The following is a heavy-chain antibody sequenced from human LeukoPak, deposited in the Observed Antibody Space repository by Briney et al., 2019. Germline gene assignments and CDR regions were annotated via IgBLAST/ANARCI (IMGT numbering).Heavy chain of an antibody. CDR1: VGTFSSYA. V-gene: IGHV1-69*06. J-gene: IGHJ5*02. D-gene: IGHD3-22*01. Sequence: SVKVSCEASVGTFSSYAISWVRQAPGQGLEWMGGIIPIFGTANYAQKFQGRVTITANKSTSTAYMELSSLRSEDTAVYYCARGGFGYYDSGETWGQGTLVTVSS. CDR2: IIPIFGTA. CDR3: ARGGFGYYDSGET.